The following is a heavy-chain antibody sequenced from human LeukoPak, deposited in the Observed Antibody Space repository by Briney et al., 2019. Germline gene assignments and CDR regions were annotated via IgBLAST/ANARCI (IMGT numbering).Heavy chain of an antibody. V-gene: IGHV3-48*02. CDR2: ISSSSSTI. J-gene: IGHJ4*02. CDR1: GFTFSSYS. Sequence: GGSLRLSCAASGFTFSSYSMNWVRQAPGKGLEWVSYISSSSSTIYYADSVKGRFTISRDNAKNSLYLQMNSLRDEDTAVYYCARFPHYYDSSGYSFWGQRTPVTVSS. CDR3: ARFPHYYDSSGYSF. D-gene: IGHD3-22*01.